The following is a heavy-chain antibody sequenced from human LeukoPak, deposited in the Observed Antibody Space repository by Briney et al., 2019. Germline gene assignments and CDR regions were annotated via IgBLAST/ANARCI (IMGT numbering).Heavy chain of an antibody. Sequence: GGSLRLSCAPSGFTFRSYWMTWVRQAPGKGLEWVANIKQDGREKYYVDSVKGRFTISRDNAKNSLYLQMNSLRAEDTAVYYCARSETTYYYDSSVYFYYYYGMDVWGQGTTVTVSS. CDR2: IKQDGREK. CDR3: ARSETTYYYDSSVYFYYYYGMDV. V-gene: IGHV3-7*01. D-gene: IGHD3-22*01. J-gene: IGHJ6*02. CDR1: GFTFRSYW.